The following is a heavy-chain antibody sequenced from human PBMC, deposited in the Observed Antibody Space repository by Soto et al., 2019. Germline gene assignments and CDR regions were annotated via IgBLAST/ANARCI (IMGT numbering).Heavy chain of an antibody. D-gene: IGHD2-8*01. J-gene: IGHJ4*02. CDR2: IYYSGST. Sequence: SETLSLTCTVSGGCVSSGSYYGSWIRQPPGKGLEWIGYIYYSGSTNYNPSLKSRVTISVDTSKNQFSLKLSSVTAADTAVYYCARDRRDGLGDYWGQGTLVTVSS. CDR3: ARDRRDGLGDY. CDR1: GGCVSSGSYY. V-gene: IGHV4-61*01.